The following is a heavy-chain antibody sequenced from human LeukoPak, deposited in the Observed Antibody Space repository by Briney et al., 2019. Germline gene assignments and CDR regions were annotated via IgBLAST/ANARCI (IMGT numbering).Heavy chain of an antibody. CDR3: ARLSNYDNYFDY. CDR1: GGSISSSSYY. Sequence: ASETLSLTCTVSGGSISSSSYYWGWIRQPPGKGLEWIGSIYYSGSTYYNPSLKSRVTISVDTSKNQFSLKLSSVTAADTAVYYCARLSNYDNYFDYWGQGTLVTVSS. J-gene: IGHJ4*02. CDR2: IYYSGST. V-gene: IGHV4-39*07. D-gene: IGHD3-22*01.